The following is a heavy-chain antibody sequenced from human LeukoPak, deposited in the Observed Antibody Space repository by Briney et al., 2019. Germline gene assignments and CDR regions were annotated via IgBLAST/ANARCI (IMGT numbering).Heavy chain of an antibody. D-gene: IGHD6-6*01. CDR1: GFTFSSYG. CDR3: AKGLAARSYYYYGMDV. V-gene: IGHV3-33*06. Sequence: PGRSLRLSCAASGFTFSSYGMHWVRQAPGKGLEWVAVIWYDGSNKYYADSVKGRFTISRDNSKNTLYLQMNSLRAEDTAVYYCAKGLAARSYYYYGMDVWGQGTTVTVSS. CDR2: IWYDGSNK. J-gene: IGHJ6*02.